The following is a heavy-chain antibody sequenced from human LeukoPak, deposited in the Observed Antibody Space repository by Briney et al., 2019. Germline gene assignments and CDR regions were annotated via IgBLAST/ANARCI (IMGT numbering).Heavy chain of an antibody. V-gene: IGHV1-69*13. Sequence: ASVKVSCKASGGTFSSYAISWVRQAPGQGLEWMGGIIPIFGTANYAQKFQGRVTITADESTSTAYMELSSLRSEDTAVYYCARDRVGDFWSGPYDCWGQGTLVTVSS. CDR2: IIPIFGTA. J-gene: IGHJ4*02. CDR1: GGTFSSYA. D-gene: IGHD3-3*01. CDR3: ARDRVGDFWSGPYDC.